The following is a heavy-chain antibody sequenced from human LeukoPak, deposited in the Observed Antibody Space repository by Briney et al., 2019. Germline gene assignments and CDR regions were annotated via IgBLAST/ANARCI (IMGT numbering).Heavy chain of an antibody. J-gene: IGHJ5*02. V-gene: IGHV4-59*12. CDR2: IYYSGST. CDR1: GGSISSYY. CDR3: ARSFIVVVPAAIRRIWFDP. D-gene: IGHD2-2*02. Sequence: PSETLSLTCTVSGGSISSYYWSWIRQPPGKGLEWIGYIYYSGSTNYNPSLKSRVTISVDTSKNQFSLKLSSVTAADTAVYYCARSFIVVVPAAIRRIWFDPWGQGTLVTVSS.